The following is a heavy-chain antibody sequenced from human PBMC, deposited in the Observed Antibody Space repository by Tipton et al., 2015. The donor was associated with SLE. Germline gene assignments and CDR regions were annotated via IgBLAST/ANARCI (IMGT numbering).Heavy chain of an antibody. CDR2: IYQSGNT. CDR1: GGSFSGYY. CDR3: ARHDYDDNGYYMHYFDY. J-gene: IGHJ4*02. V-gene: IGHV4-38-2*02. Sequence: PGLVKPSETLSLTCTISGGSFSGYYWGWIRQPPGKGLEWIGSIYQSGNTYYNPSLKSRISMSIDTFKNQLFLRLNSVTAADTAVYYCARHDYDDNGYYMHYFDYWGQGTLVTVSS. D-gene: IGHD3-22*01.